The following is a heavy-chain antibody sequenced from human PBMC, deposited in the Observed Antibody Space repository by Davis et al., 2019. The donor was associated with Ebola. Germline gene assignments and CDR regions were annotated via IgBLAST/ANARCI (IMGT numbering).Heavy chain of an antibody. CDR2: IYHSGST. CDR1: GGSNSSSNW. CDR3: ARDQRTYYYDSCFDY. J-gene: IGHJ4*02. D-gene: IGHD3-22*01. Sequence: SETLSLTCAVSGGSNSSSNWWSWVRQPPGMGLEWIGEIYHSGSTNYNPSLKSRVTISVDKSKNQFSPKLSSVTAADTAVYYCARDQRTYYYDSCFDYWGQGTLVTVSS. V-gene: IGHV4-4*02.